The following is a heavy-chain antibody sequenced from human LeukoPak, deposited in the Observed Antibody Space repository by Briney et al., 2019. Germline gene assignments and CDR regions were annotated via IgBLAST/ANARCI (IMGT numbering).Heavy chain of an antibody. CDR1: GYSFTSYW. CDR2: IYPGDSDT. J-gene: IGHJ4*02. CDR3: ARQAAAVAGRGGFDY. V-gene: IGHV5-51*01. Sequence: GESLQISCQGSGYSFTSYWIGWVRPMPGKGLEWMGIIYPGDSDTRYSPSFQGQVTISADKSISTAYLQWSSLKASDTAMYYCARQAAAVAGRGGFDYWGQGTLVTVSS. D-gene: IGHD6-19*01.